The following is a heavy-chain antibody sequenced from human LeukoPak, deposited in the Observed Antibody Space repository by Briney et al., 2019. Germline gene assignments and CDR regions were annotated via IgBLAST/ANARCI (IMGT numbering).Heavy chain of an antibody. D-gene: IGHD3-22*01. CDR3: ARVPLSDPSGHYYPH. CDR1: VYTFTNYG. J-gene: IGHJ1*01. CDR2: INTGNGNT. Sequence: ASVKVSCKTSVYTFTNYGMHWVRQAPRQSPEWMGWINTGNGNTKSSQKFQDRVTLTRDTSASTAYMELNSLSSEDTAVYYCARVPLSDPSGHYYPHWGQGTLVTVSS. V-gene: IGHV1-3*04.